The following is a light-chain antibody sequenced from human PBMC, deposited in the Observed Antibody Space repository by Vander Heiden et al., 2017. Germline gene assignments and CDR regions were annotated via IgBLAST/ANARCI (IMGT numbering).Light chain of an antibody. CDR2: DAS. Sequence: DIQMTQSPSSLSASVGERITITCQASQDINNYLNWYQQKPGKAPKLLIYDASHLETGVPSRFSGSASGTDFTFTISSLQPEDIATYYCQQYDNIPLTFGGGTKVEIK. V-gene: IGKV1-33*01. CDR1: QDINNY. CDR3: QQYDNIPLT. J-gene: IGKJ4*01.